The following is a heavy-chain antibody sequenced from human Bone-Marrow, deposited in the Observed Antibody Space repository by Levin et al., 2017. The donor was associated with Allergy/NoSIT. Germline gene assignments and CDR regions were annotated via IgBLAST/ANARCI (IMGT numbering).Heavy chain of an antibody. Sequence: HSGGSLRLSCAASGFNFHDYAMHWVRRGPGKGLEWISGISWNSGNIGYADSVRGRFTVSRDNSKNSLFLQMDSLRVDDTALYFCVKDRRGRYYDSRGFPDHWGQGTLVTVSS. V-gene: IGHV3-9*01. CDR2: ISWNSGNI. D-gene: IGHD3-22*01. CDR3: VKDRRGRYYDSRGFPDH. CDR1: GFNFHDYA. J-gene: IGHJ5*02.